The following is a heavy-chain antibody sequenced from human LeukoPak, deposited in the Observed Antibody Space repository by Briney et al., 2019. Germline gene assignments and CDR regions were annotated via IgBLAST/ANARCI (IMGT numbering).Heavy chain of an antibody. CDR3: ATLSKDPPVGANRLDY. CDR2: INPNSGGT. D-gene: IGHD1-26*01. J-gene: IGHJ4*02. V-gene: IGHV1-2*02. Sequence: GASVKVSCKASGYTFTGYYIHWVRQAPGQGLEWMGWINPNSGGTNYAQKFQGRVTMTEDTSTDTAYMELSSLRSEDTAVYYCATLSKDPPVGANRLDYWGQGTLVTVSS. CDR1: GYTFTGYY.